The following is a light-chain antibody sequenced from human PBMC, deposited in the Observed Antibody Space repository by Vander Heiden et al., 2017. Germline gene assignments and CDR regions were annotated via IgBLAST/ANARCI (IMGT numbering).Light chain of an antibody. CDR3: ASYTSSNALI. CDR2: EVR. V-gene: IGLV2-14*01. CDR1: SSDVGGYTY. Sequence: QSALTQPASVSGSPGQSITISCTGTSSDVGGYTYVSWYQQYAGKAPKLILYEVRNRPSGVASRFSASKSGNTASLTISGLQAEDEADFFCASYTSSNALIFGGRTRLTVL. J-gene: IGLJ2*01.